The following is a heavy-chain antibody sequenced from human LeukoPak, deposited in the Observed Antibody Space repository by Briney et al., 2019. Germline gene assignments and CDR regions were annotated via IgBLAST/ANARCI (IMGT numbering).Heavy chain of an antibody. D-gene: IGHD3-10*01. Sequence: ASVKVSCKASGYTFTGYYMHWVRQAPGQGLEWMGWINPNSGGTNYAQKFQGRVTMTRDTSISTAYMELSRLRSDDTAVYYCARALGYGSGSEDDYWGQGTLVTVSS. CDR3: ARALGYGSGSEDDY. CDR1: GYTFTGYY. CDR2: INPNSGGT. J-gene: IGHJ4*02. V-gene: IGHV1-2*02.